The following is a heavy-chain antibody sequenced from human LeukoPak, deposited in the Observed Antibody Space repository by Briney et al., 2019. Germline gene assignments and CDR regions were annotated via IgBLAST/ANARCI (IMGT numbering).Heavy chain of an antibody. CDR3: ATDSPETAAFDY. Sequence: GGSLRLSCTASGFSFSTYSMNWVRQAPGKGLEWVSYIVGSSRNIYYADSVKGRFTISGDNAKNSLYLQMDSLRAEDTAVYHCATDSPETAAFDYWGQGTLVTVSS. V-gene: IGHV3-48*04. D-gene: IGHD1-1*01. CDR2: IVGSSRNI. J-gene: IGHJ4*02. CDR1: GFSFSTYS.